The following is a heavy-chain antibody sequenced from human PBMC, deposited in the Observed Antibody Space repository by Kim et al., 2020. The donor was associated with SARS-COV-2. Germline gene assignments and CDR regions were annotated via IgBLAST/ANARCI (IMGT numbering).Heavy chain of an antibody. CDR2: INHSGST. CDR3: ARGPSIVVVPAAEDTLDY. CDR1: GGSFSGYY. V-gene: IGHV4-34*01. Sequence: SETLSLTCAAYGGSFSGYYWSWIRQPPGKGLEWIGEINHSGSTNYNPSLKSRVTISVDTSKNQFSLKLSSVTAADTAVYYCARGPSIVVVPAAEDTLDYWGQGTLVTVSS. D-gene: IGHD2-2*01. J-gene: IGHJ4*02.